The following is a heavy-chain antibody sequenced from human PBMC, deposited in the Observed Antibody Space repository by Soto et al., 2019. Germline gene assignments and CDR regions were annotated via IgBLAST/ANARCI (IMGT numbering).Heavy chain of an antibody. CDR2: IYFSGSA. V-gene: IGHV4-31*11. CDR3: GRAVTRLNRAIDY. CDR1: GDSLSSGSYY. D-gene: IGHD3-3*01. Sequence: SETLSLTCAVSGDSLSSGSYYWTWVRQHPGEGLEWMGYIYFSGSAYSNPSLKNRLTLSVDTSKNHFSLRPDSETAAATALYYGGRAVTRLNRAIDYWGQGNLVTV. J-gene: IGHJ4*02.